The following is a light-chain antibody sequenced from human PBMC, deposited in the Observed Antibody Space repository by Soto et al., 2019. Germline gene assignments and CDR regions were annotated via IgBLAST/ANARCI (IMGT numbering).Light chain of an antibody. Sequence: DIQMTQSPSSLSASVGDRVTITCRASQGIRNDLAWYQQKLGKAPKRLIYDASSLQSGVPSRFSGSGSGTEFTLTISSLQPEDSATYYCLQHNNYPPITFGQGTRLEIK. J-gene: IGKJ5*01. V-gene: IGKV1-17*01. CDR2: DAS. CDR3: LQHNNYPPIT. CDR1: QGIRND.